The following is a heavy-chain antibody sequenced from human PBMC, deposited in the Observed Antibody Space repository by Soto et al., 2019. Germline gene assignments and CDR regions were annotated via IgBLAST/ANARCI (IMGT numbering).Heavy chain of an antibody. J-gene: IGHJ6*02. Sequence: ASVKVSCKASGYTFTGYYMHWVRQAPGQGLEWMGWINPNSGGTNYAQKFQGWVTMTRDTSISTAYTELSRLRSDDTAVYYCARDFDYRGDYYGMDVWGQGTTVTVSS. CDR2: INPNSGGT. CDR1: GYTFTGYY. CDR3: ARDFDYRGDYYGMDV. V-gene: IGHV1-2*04. D-gene: IGHD4-4*01.